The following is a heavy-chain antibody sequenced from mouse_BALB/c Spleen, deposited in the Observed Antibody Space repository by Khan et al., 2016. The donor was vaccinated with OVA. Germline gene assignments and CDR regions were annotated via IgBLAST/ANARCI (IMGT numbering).Heavy chain of an antibody. CDR3: AREWGAWFPY. CDR2: IYPGSNNT. CDR1: GYTFTDYN. Sequence: QVQLKQSGAELARPGASVKLSCKASGYTFTDYNINWVKQRTGQGLEWIGEIYPGSNNTYYNEKFKGKATLTVDKSSSTAYMQLSSLTSEDSAVYVCAREWGAWFPYWGQGTLLTVSA. V-gene: IGHV1-77*01. J-gene: IGHJ3*01.